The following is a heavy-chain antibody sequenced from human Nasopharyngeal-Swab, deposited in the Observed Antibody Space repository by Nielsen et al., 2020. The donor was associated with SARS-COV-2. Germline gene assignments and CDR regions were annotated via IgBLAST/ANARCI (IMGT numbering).Heavy chain of an antibody. D-gene: IGHD6-13*01. Sequence: GSLRLSCAASGFTFSKFYMSWVRQAAGKGLEWVANIKQDGSGSYYVDSVKGRFTISRDDANNSLYLQMNSLRAGDTGVYYCARGGSSFPFDYWGPGTLVTVPS. J-gene: IGHJ4*02. CDR1: GFTFSKFY. CDR3: ARGGSSFPFDY. V-gene: IGHV3-7*01. CDR2: IKQDGSGS.